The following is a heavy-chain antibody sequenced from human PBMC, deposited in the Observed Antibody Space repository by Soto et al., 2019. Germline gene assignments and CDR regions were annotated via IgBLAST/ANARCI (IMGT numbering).Heavy chain of an antibody. V-gene: IGHV4-30-4*01. CDR1: GGSISSGDYY. D-gene: IGHD3-10*01. J-gene: IGHJ6*02. Sequence: SETLSLTCTVSGGSISSGDYYWSWIRQPPGKGLELIGYIYYSGSTYYNPSLKSRVTISVDTSKNQFSLKLSSVTAADTAVYYCARASSGSAPDYYYYGMDVWGQGTTVTVSS. CDR3: ARASSGSAPDYYYYGMDV. CDR2: IYYSGST.